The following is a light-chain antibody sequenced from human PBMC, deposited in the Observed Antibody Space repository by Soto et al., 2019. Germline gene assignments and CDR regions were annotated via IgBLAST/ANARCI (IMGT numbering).Light chain of an antibody. CDR2: DVS. Sequence: QSALTQPRSVSGSPGQSVTTSCTGTSSDVGGCNYVSWYQQHPGKAPKLMIYDVSKRPSGVPDRFSGSKSGNTASLTISGLQAEDEADYYCCSYAGSYTGVFGTGTKLTVL. CDR3: CSYAGSYTGV. J-gene: IGLJ1*01. CDR1: SSDVGGCNY. V-gene: IGLV2-11*01.